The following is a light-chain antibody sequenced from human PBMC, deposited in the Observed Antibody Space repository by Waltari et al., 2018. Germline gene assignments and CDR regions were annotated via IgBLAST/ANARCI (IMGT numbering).Light chain of an antibody. CDR3: CSYAGSYTYV. CDR2: DVN. Sequence: QSALTQPPSVSGSPGQSVTISCTGPTRHVGSYIFFSWYQQHPDKVPKLLIYDVNNRPSGVPDRFSGSKSGNTASLTISGLQGEDEADYYCCSYAGSYTYVFGTGTKVTAL. V-gene: IGLV2-11*01. CDR1: TRHVGSYIF. J-gene: IGLJ1*01.